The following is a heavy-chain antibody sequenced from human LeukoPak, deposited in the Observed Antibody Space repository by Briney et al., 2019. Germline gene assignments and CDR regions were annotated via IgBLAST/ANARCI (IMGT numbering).Heavy chain of an antibody. V-gene: IGHV3-7*01. CDR1: GFFISRHY. CDR3: ARIGDGYGDYFDY. Sequence: PGGSLRLSCAASGFFISRHYMSWVRQAPGKGLEWVANIKPDGSATAYVDSVKGRFTISRDNAKNSLLLQMNSLRPEDTAVYYCARIGDGYGDYFDYWGQGTLVTVSS. J-gene: IGHJ4*02. D-gene: IGHD5-24*01. CDR2: IKPDGSAT.